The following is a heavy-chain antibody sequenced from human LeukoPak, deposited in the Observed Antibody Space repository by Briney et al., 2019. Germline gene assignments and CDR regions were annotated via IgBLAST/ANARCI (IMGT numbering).Heavy chain of an antibody. Sequence: GGSLRLSCAASGITFGTFAMTWVRQPPGKGLEWVSVISGIGSTTHYADSVKGRFIISRDNSKSTLYLQMNSLRAEDTAHYYCAKLDRWNEPLADEDYWGQGTLVTISS. CDR3: AKLDRWNEPLADEDY. CDR1: GITFGTFA. D-gene: IGHD1-1*01. V-gene: IGHV3-23*01. J-gene: IGHJ4*02. CDR2: ISGIGSTT.